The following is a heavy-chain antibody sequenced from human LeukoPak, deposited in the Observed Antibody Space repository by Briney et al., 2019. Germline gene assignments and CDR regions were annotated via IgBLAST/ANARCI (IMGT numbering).Heavy chain of an antibody. CDR3: ARGNHPGRGYYYYMDV. CDR2: IYTSGST. D-gene: IGHD2/OR15-2a*01. V-gene: IGHV4-4*07. Sequence: SETLSLTCTVSGGSISSYYWSWIRQPAGKGLEWVGRIYTSGSTNYNPSLKSRVTMSVDTSKNQFSLKLSSVTAADTAVYYCARGNHPGRGYYYYMDVWGKGTTATVSS. J-gene: IGHJ6*03. CDR1: GGSISSYY.